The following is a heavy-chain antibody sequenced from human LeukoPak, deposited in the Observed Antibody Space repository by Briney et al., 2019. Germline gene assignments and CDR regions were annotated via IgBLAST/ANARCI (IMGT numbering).Heavy chain of an antibody. J-gene: IGHJ4*02. CDR2: IYYSGST. V-gene: IGHV4-59*12. CDR3: ARANYSYGTLDY. CDR1: GGSISSYY. D-gene: IGHD5-18*01. Sequence: SETLSLTCTVSGGSISSYYWSWIRQPPGKGLEWIGYIYYSGSTNYNPSLKSRVTISVDTSKNQFSLKLSSVTAADTAVYYCARANYSYGTLDYWGQGTLVTVSS.